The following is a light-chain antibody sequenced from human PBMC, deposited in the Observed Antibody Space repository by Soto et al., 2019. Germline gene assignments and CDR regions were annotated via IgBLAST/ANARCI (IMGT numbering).Light chain of an antibody. Sequence: QSVLTQPPSASGSPGQSVTISCTGTSSDVGGYNYVSWYQNHPGNAPKLIIYEVYKRPSGVPDRFSGSTSGNTAALTVSGLQAADEDDYYCSSYVGTNSYVFGTGTKVTVL. V-gene: IGLV2-8*01. CDR3: SSYVGTNSYV. J-gene: IGLJ1*01. CDR2: EVY. CDR1: SSDVGGYNY.